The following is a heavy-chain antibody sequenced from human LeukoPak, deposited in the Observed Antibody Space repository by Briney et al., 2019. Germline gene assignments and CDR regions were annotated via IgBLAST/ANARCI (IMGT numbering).Heavy chain of an antibody. J-gene: IGHJ4*02. CDR2: IQNNGIDK. CDR3: AEESGTVKPSHFNY. V-gene: IGHV3-30*02. D-gene: IGHD3-3*01. CDR1: GLAFSNYG. Sequence: GGSLRLSCAASGLAFSNYGIRWVRQAPGKGLEWVIFIQNNGIDKYYADSVKGRFTVSRDNSKNTVYLEMNSLRPEDTAVYYCAEESGTVKPSHFNYWGQGTLVTVSS.